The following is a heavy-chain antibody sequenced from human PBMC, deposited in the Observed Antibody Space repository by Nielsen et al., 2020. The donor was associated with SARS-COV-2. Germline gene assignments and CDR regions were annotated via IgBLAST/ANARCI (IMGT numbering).Heavy chain of an antibody. CDR2: IYYSGST. CDR1: GGSISSGGYY. CDR3: ARESDTAMASAPFDY. J-gene: IGHJ4*02. V-gene: IGHV4-61*08. D-gene: IGHD5-18*01. Sequence: GSLRLSCTVSGGSISSGGYYWSWIRQPPGKGLEWIGYIYYSGSTNYNPSLKSRVTISVDTSKNQFSLKLSSVTAADTAVYYCARESDTAMASAPFDYWGQGTLVTVSS.